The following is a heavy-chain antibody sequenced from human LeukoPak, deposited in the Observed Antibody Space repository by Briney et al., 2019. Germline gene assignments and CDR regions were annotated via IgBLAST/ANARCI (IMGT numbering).Heavy chain of an antibody. CDR1: GYSISSGYY. CDR2: INHSGST. D-gene: IGHD4-23*01. CDR3: ARLPHRKVRWSVPHTAL. J-gene: IGHJ4*02. Sequence: SETLSLTCNVSGYSISSGYYWGCIRQPPGKGLEWIGEINHSGSTNYNPSLKSRVTISVDTSKNQFSLKLSSVTAADTAVYYCARLPHRKVRWSVPHTALWGQGTLVTVSS. V-gene: IGHV4-38-2*02.